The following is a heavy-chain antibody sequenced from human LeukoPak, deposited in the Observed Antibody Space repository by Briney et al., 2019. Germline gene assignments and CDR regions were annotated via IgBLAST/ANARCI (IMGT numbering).Heavy chain of an antibody. CDR1: GFTFSGFS. J-gene: IGHJ4*02. CDR2: MNEYGSEI. V-gene: IGHV3-7*01. Sequence: GGSLRLSCAVSGFTFSGFSMSWVRQAPGKGLEWVAKMNEYGSEIFYVDSVKGRFTISRDNAKNSLYLQMNRLRAEDTAVYYCARPRGCGSSRCNNFDYWGQGTLVTVSS. CDR3: ARPRGCGSSRCNNFDY. D-gene: IGHD2-2*01.